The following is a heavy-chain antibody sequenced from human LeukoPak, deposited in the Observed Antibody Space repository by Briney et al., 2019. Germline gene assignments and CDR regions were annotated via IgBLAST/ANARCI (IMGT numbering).Heavy chain of an antibody. J-gene: IGHJ4*02. CDR1: GASISSYY. CDR2: IYYSGYT. CDR3: ARRYYTNGVYYYDY. V-gene: IGHV4-59*08. D-gene: IGHD2-8*01. Sequence: SETLSLTCTVSGASISSYYWSWIRQPPGKGLEWIGYIYYSGYTNYNPSLKSRVTISVDTSKNQFSLKLSSGTAADTAVYYCARRYYTNGVYYYDYWGQGTLVTVSS.